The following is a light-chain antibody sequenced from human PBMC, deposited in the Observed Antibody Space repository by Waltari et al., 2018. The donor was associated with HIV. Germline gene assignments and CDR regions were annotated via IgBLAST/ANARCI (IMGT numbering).Light chain of an antibody. V-gene: IGLV3-21*04. CDR1: NIGRKS. CDR3: QVWDSSSDLHWV. CDR2: YDS. Sequence: SYVLTQPPSVSVAPGKTARITCGGNNIGRKSVHWYQQKPGQAPGLVIYYDSDRPSGIPERFSGSNSGNTATLTISRVEAGDEADYYCQVWDSSSDLHWVFGGGTKLTVL. J-gene: IGLJ3*02.